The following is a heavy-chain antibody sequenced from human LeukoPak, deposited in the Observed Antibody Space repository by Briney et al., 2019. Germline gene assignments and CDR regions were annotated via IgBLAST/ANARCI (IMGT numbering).Heavy chain of an antibody. D-gene: IGHD3-9*01. J-gene: IGHJ6*02. CDR1: GITFSNYL. Sequence: GGSSKLLWSASGITFSNYLMNLVRPAPGEGLEGVSSIISSSSYIYYADSVKGRFTISRDNAKNSLYLQMNSLRAEDTAVYYCARDLADILTGYLLYYGMDVWGQGTTVTVSS. CDR2: IISSSSYI. CDR3: ARDLADILTGYLLYYGMDV. V-gene: IGHV3-21*01.